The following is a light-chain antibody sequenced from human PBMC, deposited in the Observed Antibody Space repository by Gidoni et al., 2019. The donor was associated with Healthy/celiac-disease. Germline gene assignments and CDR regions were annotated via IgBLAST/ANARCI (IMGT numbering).Light chain of an antibody. CDR2: GAS. V-gene: IGKV3-20*01. J-gene: IGKJ4*01. CDR3: QQYGSSPV. Sequence: ELVSTQSPGTLSLSPGDRATLSCRASQSVSSSYLAWYQQKPGQAPRLLIYGASSRATGIPDRFSGSGSGTDFTLTISRLEPEDFAVYYCQQYGSSPVFGGGTKVEIK. CDR1: QSVSSSY.